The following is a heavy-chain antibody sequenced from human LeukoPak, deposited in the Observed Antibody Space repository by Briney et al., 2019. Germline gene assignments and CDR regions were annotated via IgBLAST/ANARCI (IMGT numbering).Heavy chain of an antibody. J-gene: IGHJ5*02. CDR2: IKQDGSEK. Sequence: PGGSLRLSCAASGFTFSSYWMSWVRQAPGKGLEWVASIKQDGSEKYYVDSVKGRFSISRDNAKNSLYLQMNSLRVEDTAVYYCARAVAENWFDPWGQGTLVTVSS. CDR1: GFTFSSYW. D-gene: IGHD6-19*01. CDR3: ARAVAENWFDP. V-gene: IGHV3-7*01.